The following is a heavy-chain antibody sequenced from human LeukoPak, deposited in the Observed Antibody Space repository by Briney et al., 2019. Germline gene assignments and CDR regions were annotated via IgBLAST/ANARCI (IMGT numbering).Heavy chain of an antibody. D-gene: IGHD2-15*01. V-gene: IGHV3-23*01. CDR1: GFTFSSYA. CDR2: ISGSGGGT. CDR3: ARTQDCSGGSCYPNWFDP. J-gene: IGHJ5*02. Sequence: GGSLRLSCAASGFTFSSYAMSWVRQAPGKGLEWVSAISGSGGGTYYADSVKGRFTISRDNSKNTLYLQMNSLRAEDTAVYYCARTQDCSGGSCYPNWFDPWGQGTLVTVSS.